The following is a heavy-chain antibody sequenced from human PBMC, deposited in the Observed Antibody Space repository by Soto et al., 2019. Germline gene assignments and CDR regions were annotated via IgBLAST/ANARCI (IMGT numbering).Heavy chain of an antibody. CDR3: ARDQRGIAVAGPHYFDY. V-gene: IGHV4-61*01. D-gene: IGHD6-19*01. CDR1: GGSVSSGSYY. Sequence: PSETLSLTCTVSGGSVSSGSYYWSWIRQPPGKGLEWIGYIYYSGSTNYNPSLKSRVTISVDTSKNQFSLKLSSVTAADTAVYYCARDQRGIAVAGPHYFDYWGQGTLVTVSS. J-gene: IGHJ4*02. CDR2: IYYSGST.